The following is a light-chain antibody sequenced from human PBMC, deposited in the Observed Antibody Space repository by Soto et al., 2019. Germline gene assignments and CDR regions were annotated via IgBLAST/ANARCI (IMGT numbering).Light chain of an antibody. CDR1: SSNIGRNP. Sequence: QSVLTQPPSASGTPGQRVTISCCGSSSNIGRNPVNWYQQFPGTAPKLLLYSNNQRPSGVPDRFSGSKSGTSASLAISGLQSEDEADYYCAAWDDTLNGHVVFGRGTKLTVL. CDR2: SNN. J-gene: IGLJ2*01. V-gene: IGLV1-44*01. CDR3: AAWDDTLNGHVV.